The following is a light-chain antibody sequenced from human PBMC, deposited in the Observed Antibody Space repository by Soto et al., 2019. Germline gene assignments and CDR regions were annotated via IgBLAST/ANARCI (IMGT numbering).Light chain of an antibody. V-gene: IGKV3-20*01. CDR3: QQYGSSHT. Sequence: EIVLTQSPGTLSLSPGERATLSCRASQSVSSSYLAWYQQTPGQAPRLLIYGASGSATGITDRFSGSGSGTDFTLTISRLEPEDFAVYYCQQYGSSHTFGQGTKLEIK. CDR2: GAS. CDR1: QSVSSSY. J-gene: IGKJ2*01.